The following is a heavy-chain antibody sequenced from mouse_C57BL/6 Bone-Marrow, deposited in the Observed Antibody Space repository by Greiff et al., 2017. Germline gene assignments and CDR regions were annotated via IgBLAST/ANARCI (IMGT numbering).Heavy chain of an antibody. CDR1: GYAFSSSW. J-gene: IGHJ1*03. Sequence: QVQLQQSGPELVKPGASVKISCKASGYAFSSSWMNWVKQRPGKGLEWIGRIYPGDGDTNYNGKFKGKATLTADKSSSTAYMQLSSLTSEDSAVYFCARWSPYYYGSSYWYFDVWGTGTTVTVSS. CDR3: ARWSPYYYGSSYWYFDV. CDR2: IYPGDGDT. V-gene: IGHV1-82*01. D-gene: IGHD1-1*01.